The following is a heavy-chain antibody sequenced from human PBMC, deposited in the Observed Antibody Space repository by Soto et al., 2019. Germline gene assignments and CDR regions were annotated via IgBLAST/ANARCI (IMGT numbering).Heavy chain of an antibody. Sequence: SETLSLTCAVYGGSFSGYYWSWIRQPPGKGLEWIGEINHSGSTNYNPSLKSRVTISVDTSKNQFSLKLSSVTAADTAVYYCARYWYYSSGYSCMDVWGQGTPVTVSS. CDR3: ARYWYYSSGYSCMDV. D-gene: IGHD6-25*01. CDR2: INHSGST. V-gene: IGHV4-34*01. CDR1: GGSFSGYY. J-gene: IGHJ6*02.